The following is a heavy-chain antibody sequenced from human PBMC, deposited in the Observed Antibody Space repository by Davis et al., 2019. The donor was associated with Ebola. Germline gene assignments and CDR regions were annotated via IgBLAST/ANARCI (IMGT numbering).Heavy chain of an antibody. Sequence: PGGSLRLSCAASGFTFSDYYMSWIRQAPGKGLEWVSYISSSSSYTNYADSVKGRFTISRDNAKNSLYLQMNSLRAEDTAVYYCARFPPGIVVVAATLRLRYYGMDVWGQGTTVTVSS. D-gene: IGHD2-15*01. V-gene: IGHV3-11*06. J-gene: IGHJ6*02. CDR2: ISSSSSYT. CDR1: GFTFSDYY. CDR3: ARFPPGIVVVAATLRLRYYGMDV.